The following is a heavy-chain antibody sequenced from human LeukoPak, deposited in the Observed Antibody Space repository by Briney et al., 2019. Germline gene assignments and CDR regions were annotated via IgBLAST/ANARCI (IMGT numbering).Heavy chain of an antibody. D-gene: IGHD6-13*01. CDR3: ARSSSWYFDYYYYMDV. CDR2: ISSNGGST. J-gene: IGHJ6*03. CDR1: GFTFSSYA. V-gene: IGHV3-64*01. Sequence: GGSLRLSCAASGFTFSSYATHWVRQAPGKGLEYVSAISSNGGSTYYANSVKGRFTISRDNSKNTLYLQMGSLRAEDMAVYYCARSSSWYFDYYYYMDVWGKGTTVTVSS.